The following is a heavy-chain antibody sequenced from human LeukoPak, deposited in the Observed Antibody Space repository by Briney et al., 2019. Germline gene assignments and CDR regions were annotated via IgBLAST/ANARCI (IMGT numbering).Heavy chain of an antibody. J-gene: IGHJ4*02. V-gene: IGHV1-69*04. CDR1: GYTFTSYG. D-gene: IGHD3-16*02. Sequence: WASVKVSCKASGYTFTSYGISWVRQAPGQGLEWMGRIIPILGIANYAQKFQGRVTITADKSTSTAYMELSSLRSEDTAVYYCARGTMKYDYVWGSYRPYLDYWGQGTLVTVSS. CDR3: ARGTMKYDYVWGSYRPYLDY. CDR2: IIPILGIA.